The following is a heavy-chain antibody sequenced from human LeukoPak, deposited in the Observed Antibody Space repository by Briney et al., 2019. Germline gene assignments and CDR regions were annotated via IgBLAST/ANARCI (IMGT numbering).Heavy chain of an antibody. J-gene: IGHJ6*03. CDR3: AKDRGMQFPYYKNV. D-gene: IGHD1-14*01. V-gene: IGHV3-23*01. CDR1: GFTFNNYA. CDR2: ITGSGGNT. Sequence: LPGVSLRLSCAASGFTFNNYAMTWVRQAPGQGLEWVSIITGSGGNTYYADSVKGRFIISRDNSKNTLYLQMNSLRVEDTAIYYCAKDRGMQFPYYKNVWGKGTRVTVSS.